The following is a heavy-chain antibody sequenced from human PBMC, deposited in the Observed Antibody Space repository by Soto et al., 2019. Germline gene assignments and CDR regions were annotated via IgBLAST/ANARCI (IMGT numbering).Heavy chain of an antibody. CDR2: INPSGGST. V-gene: IGHV1-46*01. CDR3: ARVLGRFLEWPY. Sequence: GASVKVSCKASGYTFTSYYMHWMRQAPGQGLEWMGIINPSGGSTSYAQKFQGRVTMTRDTSTSTVYMELSSLRSEDTAVYYCARVLGRFLEWPYWGQGTLVTVSS. J-gene: IGHJ4*02. CDR1: GYTFTSYY. D-gene: IGHD3-3*01.